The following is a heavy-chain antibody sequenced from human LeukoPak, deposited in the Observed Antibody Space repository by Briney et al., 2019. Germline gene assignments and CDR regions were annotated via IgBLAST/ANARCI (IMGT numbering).Heavy chain of an antibody. Sequence: GESLKISCKGSGYSFTSYWIGWVRQMPGKGLEWMGIIYPGDSDTRYSPSFQGQVTISADKSISTAYLQWSSLKASDTAMYYCARHREVDTAMVTASFYYYYYMDVWGKGTTVTVSS. CDR2: IYPGDSDT. J-gene: IGHJ6*03. V-gene: IGHV5-51*01. CDR3: ARHREVDTAMVTASFYYYYYMDV. CDR1: GYSFTSYW. D-gene: IGHD5-18*01.